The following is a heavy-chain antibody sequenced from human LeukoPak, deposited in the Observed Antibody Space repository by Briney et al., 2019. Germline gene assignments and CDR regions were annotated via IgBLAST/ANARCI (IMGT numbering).Heavy chain of an antibody. Sequence: PAETLSLTCSVSGGSISSYSWTWIRQPPGKGLEWIGFIDYSGSSNYNPSLKSRATISADPSTNHFSLNLASVTAADTAVYFCARDHPVADWAPDIWGRGTMVTVSS. CDR1: GGSISSYS. V-gene: IGHV4-59*13. D-gene: IGHD3-9*01. CDR3: ARDHPVADWAPDI. CDR2: IDYSGSS. J-gene: IGHJ3*02.